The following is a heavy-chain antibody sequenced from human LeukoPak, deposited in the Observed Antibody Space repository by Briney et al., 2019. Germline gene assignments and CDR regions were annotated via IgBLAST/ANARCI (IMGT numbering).Heavy chain of an antibody. J-gene: IGHJ4*02. D-gene: IGHD3-22*01. V-gene: IGHV3-23*01. Sequence: TGGSLRLSCAASGFTFSSYAMSWVRQAPGKGLEWVSAISGSGGSTYYADSVKGRFTISRDNSKNTLYLQMNSLRAEDTAVYYCAKGHSGYYLVFDYWGQGTLVTVSS. CDR2: ISGSGGST. CDR1: GFTFSSYA. CDR3: AKGHSGYYLVFDY.